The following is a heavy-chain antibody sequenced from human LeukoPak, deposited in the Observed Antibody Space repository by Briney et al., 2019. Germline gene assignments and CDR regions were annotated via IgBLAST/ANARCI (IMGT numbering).Heavy chain of an antibody. CDR1: GFTFSNYG. CDR3: AKDRRIVAVGPRRTIKNWLDP. CDR2: ITGSGGSV. J-gene: IGHJ5*02. D-gene: IGHD6-13*01. V-gene: IGHV3-23*01. Sequence: GGSLRLSCAASGFTFSNYGLSWVRQAPGKGLEWVSGITGSGGSVYYADSVKGRFTISRDNSKNTLYLQMKSLRAEDTAVYYCAKDRRIVAVGPRRTIKNWLDPWGQGTLVTVSS.